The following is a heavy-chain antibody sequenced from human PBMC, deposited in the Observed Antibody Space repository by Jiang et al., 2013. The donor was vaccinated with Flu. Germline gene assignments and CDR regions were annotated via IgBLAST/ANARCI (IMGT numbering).Heavy chain of an antibody. CDR3: ARAVVTASWYFDL. V-gene: IGHV4-59*01. J-gene: IGHJ2*01. CDR2: IHYSGTT. D-gene: IGHD2-21*02. CDR1: GDSISDYF. Sequence: TVSGDSISDYFWNWIRQPPGKGLEWIGYIHYSGTTNYNPSLKSRVGISVDTSKTHFSLKLTSVTAADTAIYYCARAVVTASWYFDLWGRGTLVTVSS.